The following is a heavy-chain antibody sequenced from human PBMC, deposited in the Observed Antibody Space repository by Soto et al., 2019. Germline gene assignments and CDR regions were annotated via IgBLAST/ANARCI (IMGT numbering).Heavy chain of an antibody. CDR2: IYYSGST. Sequence: SETLSLTCTVSGGSISSYYWSWIRQPPGKGLEWIGYIYYSGSTNYNPSLKSRVTISVDTSKNQFFLMLSSVTAADTAVYYCARYSGSSYGPIDYWGQGTLVTAPQ. CDR3: ARYSGSSYGPIDY. D-gene: IGHD5-18*01. CDR1: GGSISSYY. J-gene: IGHJ4*02. V-gene: IGHV4-59*01.